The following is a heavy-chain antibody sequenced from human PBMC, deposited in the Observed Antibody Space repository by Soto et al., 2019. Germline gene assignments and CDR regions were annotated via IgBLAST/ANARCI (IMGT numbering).Heavy chain of an antibody. CDR2: IDHSGST. Sequence: QVHLQQWGAGLLKPSETLSLTCAVFGGSFSGYYWSWIRQPPGKGLEWIGEIDHSGSTNYNPSLKSRVTTSVDTSKNKFSLKLTSVSAADTAVYYCARYGSGILFDYWGQGALVTVSS. J-gene: IGHJ4*02. V-gene: IGHV4-34*01. D-gene: IGHD3-10*01. CDR3: ARYGSGILFDY. CDR1: GGSFSGYY.